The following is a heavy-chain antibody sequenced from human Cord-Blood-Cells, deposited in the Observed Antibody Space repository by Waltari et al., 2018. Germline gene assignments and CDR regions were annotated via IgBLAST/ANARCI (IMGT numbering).Heavy chain of an antibody. CDR1: GFTFSSYW. V-gene: IGHV3-74*01. J-gene: IGHJ3*02. CDR3: AREIANCGGDCYDAFDI. CDR2: INSDGSST. Sequence: EVQLVESGGGLVQPGGSLRLSCAASGFTFSSYWMHWVRQAPGKGLVWVSRINSDGSSTGYADSVKGRFTISRDNAKNTLYLQMNSLRAEDTAVYYCAREIANCGGDCYDAFDIWGQGTMVTVSS. D-gene: IGHD2-21*02.